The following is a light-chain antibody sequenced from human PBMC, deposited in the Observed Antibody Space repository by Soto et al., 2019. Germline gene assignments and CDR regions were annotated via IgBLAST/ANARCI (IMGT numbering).Light chain of an antibody. CDR1: SSDVGTYDF. Sequence: QSVLTQPRSLSVSPGQSVTISCTGTSSDVGTYDFVSWYQQHPGKAPRLMIFDVSERPSGVPDRFSGSKSGNTASLTISGLQAEDEADYYCCLYAVTFYVFGTGTKVTVL. CDR2: DVS. CDR3: CLYAVTFYV. V-gene: IGLV2-11*01. J-gene: IGLJ1*01.